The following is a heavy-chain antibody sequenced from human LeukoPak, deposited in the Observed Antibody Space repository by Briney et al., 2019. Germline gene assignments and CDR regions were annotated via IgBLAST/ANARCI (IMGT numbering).Heavy chain of an antibody. CDR1: GGSISSFY. J-gene: IGHJ4*02. CDR2: IYYSGSTNSGTT. D-gene: IGHD6-13*01. V-gene: IGHV4-59*01. Sequence: SETLSLTCAVSGGSISSFYWSWIRQPPGKGLDWIAYIYYSGSTNSGTTNYNPSLKSRVTISLDTSKNQFSLRLDSVTAADTAVYYCARSNKYSSSWYDYFDYWGQGTLVTVSS. CDR3: ARSNKYSSSWYDYFDY.